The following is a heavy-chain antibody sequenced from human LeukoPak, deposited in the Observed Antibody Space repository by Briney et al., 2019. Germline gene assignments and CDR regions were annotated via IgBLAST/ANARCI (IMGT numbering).Heavy chain of an antibody. D-gene: IGHD6-19*01. CDR2: ISGSSSYI. V-gene: IGHV3-21*01. J-gene: IGHJ5*02. CDR3: ARPGSGWQKWFDP. CDR1: GFTFSSYS. Sequence: GGSLRLSCAASGFTFSSYSMNWVRRAPGKGLEWVSSISGSSSYIYYADSVKGRFTISRDNAKNSLYLQMNSLRAEDTAVYYCARPGSGWQKWFDPWGQGTLVTVSS.